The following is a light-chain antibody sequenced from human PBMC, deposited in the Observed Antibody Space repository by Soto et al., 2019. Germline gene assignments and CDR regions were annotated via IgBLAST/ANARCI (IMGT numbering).Light chain of an antibody. CDR2: GAS. V-gene: IGKV3-15*01. CDR3: QQYTNWPLT. CDR1: QSVSSN. Sequence: EIVMTQSPATLFVSPGERATLSCRASQSVSSNLAWYQQKPGQAPRLLIYGASTRATGIPARFSGSGSGTEFTLTISSLQSEDFAVYYCQQYTNWPLTFGPGTKVDIK. J-gene: IGKJ3*01.